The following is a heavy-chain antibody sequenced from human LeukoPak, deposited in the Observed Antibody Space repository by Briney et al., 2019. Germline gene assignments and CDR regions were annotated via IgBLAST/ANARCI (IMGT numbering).Heavy chain of an antibody. D-gene: IGHD5-24*01. V-gene: IGHV3-7*01. CDR1: GFTFSTYW. Sequence: GGSLRLSCAASGFTFSTYWMTWVRQAPGVGLEWVATINQDGNTKYYVDSVKGRFAISRDNTKNSLSLQMSSLRDEDSGIYYCATHNYWRKDYWGQGTLVTVSS. CDR2: INQDGNTK. J-gene: IGHJ4*02. CDR3: ATHNYWRKDY.